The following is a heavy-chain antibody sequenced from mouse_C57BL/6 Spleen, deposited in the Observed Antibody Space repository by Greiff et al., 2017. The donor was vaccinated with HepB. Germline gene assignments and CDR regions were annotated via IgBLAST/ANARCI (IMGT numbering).Heavy chain of an antibody. D-gene: IGHD1-1*01. Sequence: VQLQQSGAELVKPGASVKLSCTASGFNIKDYYMHWVKQRTEQGLEWIGRIDPGDGETKYAPKFQGKATITADTSSNTAYLQLSSQTSEDTAVYYCARGSRNYFDYWGQGTTLTVSS. J-gene: IGHJ2*01. CDR1: GFNIKDYY. CDR2: IDPGDGET. CDR3: ARGSRNYFDY. V-gene: IGHV14-2*01.